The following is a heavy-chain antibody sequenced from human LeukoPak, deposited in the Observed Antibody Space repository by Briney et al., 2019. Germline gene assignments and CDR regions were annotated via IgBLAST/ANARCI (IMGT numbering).Heavy chain of an antibody. J-gene: IGHJ3*02. V-gene: IGHV1-46*01. CDR3: ARYPGIAAAGLGGDAFDI. CDR1: GYTFTSYY. CDR2: INPSGGST. D-gene: IGHD6-13*01. Sequence: ASVKVSCKATGYTFTSYYMHWVGQAPGKGLDGMGLINPSGGSTSYAQTFQGRVTMTRDMSTSTVYMELSSLRSEDTAVYYCARYPGIAAAGLGGDAFDIWGQGTMVTVSS.